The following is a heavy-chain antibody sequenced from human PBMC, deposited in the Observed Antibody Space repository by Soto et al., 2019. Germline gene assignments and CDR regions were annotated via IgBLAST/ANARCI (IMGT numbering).Heavy chain of an antibody. Sequence: QVRLVQSGAEVKKPGASVKVSCKASGYTFSNYGISWVRQGPGQGLEWMGWISGYNGNTHYEEKVQDRIKMTTDTSTSTTYLELRSLRSDDTAVYFCASEPGFGFGYSYAFAMDVGGQGTTVTVSS. D-gene: IGHD5-18*01. J-gene: IGHJ6*02. CDR1: GYTFSNYG. CDR2: ISGYNGNT. CDR3: ASEPGFGFGYSYAFAMDV. V-gene: IGHV1-18*01.